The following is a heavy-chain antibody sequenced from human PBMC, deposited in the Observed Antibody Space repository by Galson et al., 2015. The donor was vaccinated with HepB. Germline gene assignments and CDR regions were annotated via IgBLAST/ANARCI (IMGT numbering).Heavy chain of an antibody. CDR3: VKPRAVDFSPMIVVVISPFDY. V-gene: IGHV3-64D*06. Sequence: SLRLSCAASGFTFSSYAMHWVRKAPGKGLEYVSAISSNGGSTYYADSVKGRFTISRDNSKNTLYLQMSSLRAEDTAVYYCVKPRAVDFSPMIVVVISPFDYWGQGTLVTVSS. D-gene: IGHD3-22*01. CDR2: ISSNGGST. J-gene: IGHJ4*02. CDR1: GFTFSSYA.